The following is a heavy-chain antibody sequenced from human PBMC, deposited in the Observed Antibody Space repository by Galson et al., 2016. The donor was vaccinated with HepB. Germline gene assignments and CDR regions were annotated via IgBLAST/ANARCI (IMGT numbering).Heavy chain of an antibody. CDR2: ITANGDFT. CDR1: GFTYSAYG. D-gene: IGHD3-10*01. V-gene: IGHV3-23*01. CDR3: VKIDHGSGSYTWYYDL. Sequence: SLRLSCAASGFTYSAYGMNWVRQAPGKGLDWVSTITANGDFTKFADSVKGRFTISRDNSKNTLYLQMNSLRVEDTAVYYCVKIDHGSGSYTWYYDLWGRGTRVSVSS. J-gene: IGHJ2*01.